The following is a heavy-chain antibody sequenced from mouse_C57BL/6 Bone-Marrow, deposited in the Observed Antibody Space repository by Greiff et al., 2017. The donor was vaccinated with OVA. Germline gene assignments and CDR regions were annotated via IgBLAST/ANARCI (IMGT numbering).Heavy chain of an antibody. J-gene: IGHJ4*01. Sequence: EVQRVESGGGLVQPGGSLKLSCAASGFTFSDYYMYWVRQTPEKRLEWVAYISNGGGSTYYPDTVKGRFTISRDNAKNTLYLQMSRLKSEDTAMYYCARRGDYDVDYAMDYWGQGTSVTVSS. CDR2: ISNGGGST. CDR3: ARRGDYDVDYAMDY. D-gene: IGHD2-4*01. CDR1: GFTFSDYY. V-gene: IGHV5-12*01.